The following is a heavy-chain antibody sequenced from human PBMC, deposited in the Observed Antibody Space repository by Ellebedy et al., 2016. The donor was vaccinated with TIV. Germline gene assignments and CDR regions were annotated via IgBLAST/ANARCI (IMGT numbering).Heavy chain of an antibody. CDR2: IVGSGS. CDR3: AKDRTPGDGYWVFDY. J-gene: IGHJ4*02. V-gene: IGHV3-23*01. Sequence: GESLKISCAASGFTFSPYAMAWVRQAPGKGLEWVSGIVGSGSQKYADSVKGRFTISRDNSKSTVDLQMNSLRVEDTAVYFCAKDRTPGDGYWVFDYWGQGTLVTVSS. CDR1: GFTFSPYA. D-gene: IGHD5-18*01.